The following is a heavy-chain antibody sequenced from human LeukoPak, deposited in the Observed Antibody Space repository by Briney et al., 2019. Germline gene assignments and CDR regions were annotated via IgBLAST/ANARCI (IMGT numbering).Heavy chain of an antibody. J-gene: IGHJ4*02. Sequence: SETLSLTCTVSGYSISSTYYGAWIRQPPGKGLERIATISHSGSTYYTPSLKSRLTISLDTSTNHFSLRLSSVTAADTAVYYCARVNAPVATFDYWGQGTLVTVSS. D-gene: IGHD1-1*01. CDR2: ISHSGST. V-gene: IGHV4-38-2*02. CDR1: GYSISSTYY. CDR3: ARVNAPVATFDY.